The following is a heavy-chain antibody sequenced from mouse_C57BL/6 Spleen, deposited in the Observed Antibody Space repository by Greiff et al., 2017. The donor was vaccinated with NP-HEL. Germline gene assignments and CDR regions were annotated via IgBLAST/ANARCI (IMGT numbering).Heavy chain of an antibody. CDR3: AWAGQAAWFAY. V-gene: IGHV1-82*01. Sequence: QVQLQQSGPELVKPGASVKISCKASGYAFSSSWMNWVKKRPGKGLEWIGRIYPGDGDTTYNGKFKGKATLTADKSSSTAYMQLRSLTYEDSAVFVCAWAGQAAWFAYWGQGTLVTVSA. CDR2: IYPGDGDT. CDR1: GYAFSSSW. J-gene: IGHJ3*01. D-gene: IGHD3-2*02.